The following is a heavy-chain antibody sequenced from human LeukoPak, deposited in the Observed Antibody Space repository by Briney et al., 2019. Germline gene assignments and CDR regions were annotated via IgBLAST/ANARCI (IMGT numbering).Heavy chain of an antibody. CDR2: IWYDGSNK. D-gene: IGHD6-19*01. CDR3: AKDRPSSGWYKGYLPGDLN. J-gene: IGHJ4*02. CDR1: GFTFSSYG. Sequence: GRSLRLSCAASGFTFSSYGMHWVRQAPGKGLEWVAVIWYDGSNKYYADSVKGRFTISRDNSKNTLYLQMNSLRAEDTAVYYCAKDRPSSGWYKGYLPGDLNWGQGTLVTVSS. V-gene: IGHV3-33*06.